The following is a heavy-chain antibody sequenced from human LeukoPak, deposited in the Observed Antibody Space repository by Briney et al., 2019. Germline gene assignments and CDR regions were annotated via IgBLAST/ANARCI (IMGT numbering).Heavy chain of an antibody. D-gene: IGHD2-15*01. CDR2: ISGSGDST. Sequence: GGTLRLSCAASGFTFSSYGMSWVRQAPGKGLEWVSAISGSGDSTYYADSVKGRFTISRDNSKNTLYLQMNSLRAEDTAVYYCAKAGAVVVVAAKYFDYWGQGTLVTVSS. V-gene: IGHV3-23*01. CDR1: GFTFSSYG. J-gene: IGHJ4*02. CDR3: AKAGAVVVVAAKYFDY.